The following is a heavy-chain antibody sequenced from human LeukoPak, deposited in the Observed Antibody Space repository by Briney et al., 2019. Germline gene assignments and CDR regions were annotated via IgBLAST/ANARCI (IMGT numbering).Heavy chain of an antibody. CDR1: GFPFSSYW. V-gene: IGHV3-7*01. CDR2: IKQDGSEK. D-gene: IGHD3-22*01. CDR3: ARDSSGYQ. Sequence: GGSLRLSCEASGFPFSSYWMTWVRQAPGKGLEWVANIKQDGSEKHYVDSVKGRFTISRDNAKNSLYLQMNSLRAEDTAVYYCARDSSGYQWGQGTLVTVSS. J-gene: IGHJ4*02.